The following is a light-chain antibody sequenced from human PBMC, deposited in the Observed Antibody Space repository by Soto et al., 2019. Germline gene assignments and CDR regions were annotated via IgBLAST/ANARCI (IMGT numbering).Light chain of an antibody. CDR3: QQRSDGRYT. CDR1: QSVGTY. J-gene: IGKJ2*01. Sequence: IVLTQSPATLSLSPGERATLSCRASQSVGTYLAWYQQKPGQAPRLLIYGASIRATGVPDRFSGSGSGTDFTPSISSLEPEGFAVYYCQQRSDGRYTFGQGTKLEI. V-gene: IGKV3-11*01. CDR2: GAS.